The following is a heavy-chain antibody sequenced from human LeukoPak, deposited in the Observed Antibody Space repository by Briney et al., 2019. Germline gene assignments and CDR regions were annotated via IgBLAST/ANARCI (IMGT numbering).Heavy chain of an antibody. Sequence: ASVKVSCEASGYTFTTYGIGWVRQAPGQGLEWMRWISGYNGNTNYAQKFQGRVTMTTDTSTSTAYMELRSLRSDDTAVYYCARTSHESVLYWSDPWGQGTLVNVSS. D-gene: IGHD3-16*01. J-gene: IGHJ5*02. CDR1: GYTFTTYG. V-gene: IGHV1-18*01. CDR2: ISGYNGNT. CDR3: ARTSHESVLYWSDP.